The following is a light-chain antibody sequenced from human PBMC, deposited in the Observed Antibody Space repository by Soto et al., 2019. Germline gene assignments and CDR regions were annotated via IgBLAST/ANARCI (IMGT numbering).Light chain of an antibody. Sequence: SVLTQPASVSGSPGQSITISCTGTSCDVGGYNYVSWYQHHPGKAPKLLIYDVSNRPSGVSNRFSGSKSDNTASLTISGLQPEDEADYYCSSYTTSNTRQIVFGTGTKVTVL. CDR3: SSYTTSNTRQIV. J-gene: IGLJ1*01. CDR2: DVS. CDR1: SCDVGGYNY. V-gene: IGLV2-14*03.